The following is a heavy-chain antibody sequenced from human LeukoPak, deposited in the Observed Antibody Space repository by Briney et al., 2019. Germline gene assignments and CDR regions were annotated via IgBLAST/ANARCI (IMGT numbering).Heavy chain of an antibody. CDR3: ARSGDGSYGDY. CDR1: GSSFTSYW. Sequence: GGSLEISCQGSGSSFTSYWIGWVRPLPGKGLEWMGIIYPGDSDTRYSPSFQGQVTISADKSISTAYLQWSSLKASDTAMYYCARSGDGSYGDYWGQGTLVTVSS. CDR2: IYPGDSDT. V-gene: IGHV5-51*01. D-gene: IGHD1-26*01. J-gene: IGHJ4*02.